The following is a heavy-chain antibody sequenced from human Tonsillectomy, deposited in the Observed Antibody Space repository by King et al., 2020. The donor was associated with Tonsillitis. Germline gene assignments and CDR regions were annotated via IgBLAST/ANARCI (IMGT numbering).Heavy chain of an antibody. V-gene: IGHV3-74*02. CDR3: VRVSSGFDP. J-gene: IGHJ5*02. CDR2: INVDGSGI. Sequence: VQLVESGGGLVQPGGSLRLSCAASGFTFSRNWMHWVRQAPGKGLVWVSRINVDGSGITYADSVKGRFTITRDNAKNTMYLQMNSLRVEDTDVYYCVRVSSGFDPWGQGTLVTVSS. CDR1: GFTFSRNW. D-gene: IGHD5/OR15-5a*01.